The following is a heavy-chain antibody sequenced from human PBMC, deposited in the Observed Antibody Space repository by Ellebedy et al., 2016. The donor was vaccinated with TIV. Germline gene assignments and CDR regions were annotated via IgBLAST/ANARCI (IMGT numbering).Heavy chain of an antibody. J-gene: IGHJ4*02. CDR2: ISGSSGST. V-gene: IGHV3-23*01. CDR3: AKESGNNGYDRGFDY. CDR1: GFTFSSYA. D-gene: IGHD5-12*01. Sequence: PGGSLRLSCAASGFTFSSYAMSWVRQGPGEGLEWVSAISGSSGSTYYADSVKGRFTISRDNSKNPLYLQMNSLSAEDTAIYYCAKESGNNGYDRGFDYWGQGTLVTVSS.